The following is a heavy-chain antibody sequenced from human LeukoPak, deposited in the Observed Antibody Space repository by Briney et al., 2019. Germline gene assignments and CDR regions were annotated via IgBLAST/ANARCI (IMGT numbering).Heavy chain of an antibody. CDR1: GFTFSNYG. Sequence: GRSLRLSCAASGFTFSNYGMHWVRQAPGKRLEWVAVIWYDGSDKYHADSVKGRFTISRDNSKNTLCLQMNSLRVEDTAVYYCARPVVLGAYLRGAYYFDSWGQGTLVTVSS. J-gene: IGHJ4*02. D-gene: IGHD3-16*01. CDR2: IWYDGSDK. CDR3: ARPVVLGAYLRGAYYFDS. V-gene: IGHV3-33*01.